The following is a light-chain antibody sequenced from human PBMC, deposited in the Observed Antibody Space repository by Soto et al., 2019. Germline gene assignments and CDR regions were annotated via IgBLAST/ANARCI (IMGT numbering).Light chain of an antibody. CDR1: SSNIENNY. J-gene: IGLJ2*01. CDR3: GTWDNSLSAVV. Sequence: QSVLTQPPSVSAAPGQRVTISCSGSSSNIENNYVSWYQHLPGTAPKLLIYDSEKRPSGIPDRFSGSKSGTSATLGITGIQTGDEADYYCGTWDNSLSAVVFGGGTKLTVL. V-gene: IGLV1-51*01. CDR2: DSE.